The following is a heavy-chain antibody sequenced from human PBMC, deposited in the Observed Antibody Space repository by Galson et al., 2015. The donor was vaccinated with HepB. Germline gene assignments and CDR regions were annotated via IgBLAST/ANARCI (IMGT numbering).Heavy chain of an antibody. D-gene: IGHD1-26*01. V-gene: IGHV1-2*06. Sequence: SVKVSCKASGYTFTGYYMHWVRQAPGQGLEWMGRINPNSGGTNYAQKFQGRVTMTRDTSISTAYMELSRLRSDDTAVYYCARGPSYLVSSYYYMDVWGKGTTVTVSS. CDR1: GYTFTGYY. CDR2: INPNSGGT. CDR3: ARGPSYLVSSYYYMDV. J-gene: IGHJ6*03.